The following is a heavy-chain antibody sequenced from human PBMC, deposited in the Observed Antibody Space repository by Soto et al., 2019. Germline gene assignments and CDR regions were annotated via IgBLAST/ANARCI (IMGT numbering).Heavy chain of an antibody. CDR3: AKESTLASGGDFDY. D-gene: IGHD6-13*01. CDR2: ISGSGAST. V-gene: IGHV3-23*01. J-gene: IGHJ4*02. CDR1: GFTFSSYA. Sequence: EVQLLESGGGLVQPGGSLRLSCAASGFTFSSYAMTWVRQAPGKGLEWVSGISGSGASTYYADSVKGRFTTSRDNSKNPLYLQMNSLRAEDTAVYYCAKESTLASGGDFDYWGQGTLVTVSS.